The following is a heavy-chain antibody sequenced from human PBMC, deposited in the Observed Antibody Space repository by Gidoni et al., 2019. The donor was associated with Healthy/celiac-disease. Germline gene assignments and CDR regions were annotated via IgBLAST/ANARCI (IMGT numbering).Heavy chain of an antibody. CDR2: ISGSGGST. J-gene: IGHJ4*02. CDR1: GFTFSSYA. D-gene: IGHD2-15*01. CDR3: AQDIVVVVAATGSDY. Sequence: EVQLLESGGGLVRPGGSLRLSCAASGFTFSSYAMSWVRQAPGKGLGWVSAISGSGGSTYYADSVKGRFTISRDNSKNTLYLQMNSLRAEDTAVYYCAQDIVVVVAATGSDYWGQGTLVTVSS. V-gene: IGHV3-23*01.